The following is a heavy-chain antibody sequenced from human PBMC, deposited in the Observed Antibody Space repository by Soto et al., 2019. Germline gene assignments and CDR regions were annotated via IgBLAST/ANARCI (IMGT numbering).Heavy chain of an antibody. V-gene: IGHV1-3*01. CDR2: INAGNGNT. CDR3: ARVPRIAVAGTFDY. J-gene: IGHJ4*02. D-gene: IGHD6-19*01. CDR1: GYTFTSYA. Sequence: ASVKVSCNASGYTFTSYAIHWVRQAPGQRLEWMGWINAGNGNTKNSREFQGRLTITRDTSASIAYMELSSLTSEDTAVYYCARVPRIAVAGTFDYWGQGTLVTVSS.